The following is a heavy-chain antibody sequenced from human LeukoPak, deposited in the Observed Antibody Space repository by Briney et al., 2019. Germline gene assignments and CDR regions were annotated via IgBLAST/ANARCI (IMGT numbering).Heavy chain of an antibody. Sequence: SETLSLTCAVYGGSFSGYYWSWIRQPPGKGLEWSGEINHSGSTNYNPSLKSRVTISVDTSKNQFSLKLSSVTAADTAVYYCARGQRITIFGVAKGWFDPWGQGTLVTVSS. CDR3: ARGQRITIFGVAKGWFDP. D-gene: IGHD3-3*01. V-gene: IGHV4-34*01. CDR1: GGSFSGYY. J-gene: IGHJ5*02. CDR2: INHSGST.